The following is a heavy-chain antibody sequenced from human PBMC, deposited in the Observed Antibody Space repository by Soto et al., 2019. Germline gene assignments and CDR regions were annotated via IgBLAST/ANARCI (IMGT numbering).Heavy chain of an antibody. V-gene: IGHV4-34*01. Sequence: TSETLSLTCAVYGGSFSGYYWSWIRQPPGKGLEWIGEINHSGSTNYNPSLKSRVTISVDTSKNQFSLKLSSVTAADTAVYYCARAHPPRYCTNGVCYMLYYYYYGMDVWGQGTTVTVSS. J-gene: IGHJ6*02. CDR3: ARAHPPRYCTNGVCYMLYYYYYGMDV. CDR2: INHSGST. D-gene: IGHD2-8*01. CDR1: GGSFSGYY.